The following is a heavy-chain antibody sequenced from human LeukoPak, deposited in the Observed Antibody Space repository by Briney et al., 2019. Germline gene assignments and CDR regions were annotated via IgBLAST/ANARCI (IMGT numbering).Heavy chain of an antibody. V-gene: IGHV4-59*12. CDR3: ARSYYYGSGSSKIFDY. Sequence: PSETLSLTCTVSGGSISGYYWSWIRQPPGKGLEWIGYIYYSGSTNYNPSLKSRVTISVDTSKNQFSLKLSSVTAADTAVYYCARSYYYGSGSSKIFDYWGQGTLVTVSS. CDR1: GGSISGYY. CDR2: IYYSGST. J-gene: IGHJ4*02. D-gene: IGHD3-10*01.